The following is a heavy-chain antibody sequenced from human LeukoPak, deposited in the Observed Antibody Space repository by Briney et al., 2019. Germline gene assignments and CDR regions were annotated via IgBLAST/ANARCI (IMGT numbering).Heavy chain of an antibody. CDR1: GGTFSSYA. CDR2: IIPIFGTA. D-gene: IGHD3-22*01. V-gene: IGHV1-69*13. J-gene: IGHJ3*02. CDR3: ARDTPTHYYDSGYAFDI. Sequence: WASVKVSCKASGGTFSSYAISWVRQAPGQGLEWMGGIIPIFGTANYAQKFQGRVTITADESTSTAYMELSSLRSEDTAVYYCARDTPTHYYDSGYAFDIWGQGTMVTVSS.